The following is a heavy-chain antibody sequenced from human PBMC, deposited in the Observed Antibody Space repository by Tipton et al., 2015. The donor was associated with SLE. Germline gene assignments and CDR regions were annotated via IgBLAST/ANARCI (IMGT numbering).Heavy chain of an antibody. D-gene: IGHD3-10*01. Sequence: LRLSCAVYGGSFNDYYWSWIRQPPKQGLEWIGWIYHTGSTDYNPSLKSRVAMSVDTSKNQFSLRLSSVTAADTAVYYCARDYYGSGFDAFDIWGQGTMVTVSS. V-gene: IGHV4-59*01. J-gene: IGHJ3*02. CDR1: GGSFNDYY. CDR2: IYHTGST. CDR3: ARDYYGSGFDAFDI.